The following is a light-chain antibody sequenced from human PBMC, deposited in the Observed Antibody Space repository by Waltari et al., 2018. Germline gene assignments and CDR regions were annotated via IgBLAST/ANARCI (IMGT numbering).Light chain of an antibody. V-gene: IGKV3-11*01. Sequence: EIVLTQSPATLSLSSGASATLSCWACQSVNKYFEWFHQKPGQAPRLLIYGASNRAAGIPARFSGSGSGTDFTLTISSLEPEDFAVYYCLKRAGGPLFGGGTKVE. CDR1: QSVNKY. J-gene: IGKJ4*01. CDR3: LKRAGGPL. CDR2: GAS.